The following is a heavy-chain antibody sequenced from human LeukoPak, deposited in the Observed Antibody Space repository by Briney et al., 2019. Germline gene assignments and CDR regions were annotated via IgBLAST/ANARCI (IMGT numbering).Heavy chain of an antibody. Sequence: ASVKVSCKASGGTFCSYAISWVRQAPGQGLEWMGGIIPIFGTANYAQKFQGRVTITADESTSTAYMELSSLRYEDTAVYYCAISLQTTLLDYWGQGTLVTVSS. J-gene: IGHJ4*02. V-gene: IGHV1-69*13. CDR3: AISLQTTLLDY. CDR2: IIPIFGTA. D-gene: IGHD1-7*01. CDR1: GGTFCSYA.